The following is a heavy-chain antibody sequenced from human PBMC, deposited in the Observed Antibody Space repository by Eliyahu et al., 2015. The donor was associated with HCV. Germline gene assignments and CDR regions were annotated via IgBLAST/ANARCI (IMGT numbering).Heavy chain of an antibody. CDR1: GFTFSSYG. Sequence: QVQLVESGGGVVQPGRSLRLSCAASGFTFSSYGMHWVRQAPGKGLEWVAVISYDGSNKYYADSVKGRFTISRDNSKNTLYLQMNSLRAEDTAVYYCAKDHSSGYSLDYWGQGTLVTVSS. J-gene: IGHJ4*02. CDR3: AKDHSSGYSLDY. D-gene: IGHD3-22*01. CDR2: ISYDGSNK. V-gene: IGHV3-30*18.